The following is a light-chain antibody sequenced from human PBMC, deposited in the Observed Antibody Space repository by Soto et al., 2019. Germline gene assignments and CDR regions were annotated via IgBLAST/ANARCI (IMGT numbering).Light chain of an antibody. CDR2: DNA. CDR3: QSYDSSLSGWV. J-gene: IGLJ2*01. Sequence: QPVLTQPPSVSGAPGQRVTISCTGSSSNIGAGFDVQWYQQLPGTAPKLLIYDNANRPSGVPDRFSGSKSGTSASLAITGLQAEDEADYYCQSYDSSLSGWVFGGGTKLTVL. V-gene: IGLV1-40*01. CDR1: SSNIGAGFD.